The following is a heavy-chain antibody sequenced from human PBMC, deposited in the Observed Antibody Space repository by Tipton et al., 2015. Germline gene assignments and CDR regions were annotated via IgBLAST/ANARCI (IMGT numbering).Heavy chain of an antibody. J-gene: IGHJ4*02. CDR3: ARERENSYGSFDH. Sequence: TLSLTCTVSGSSISSSSYYWAWIRQPPGKGLEWIGSLYFSGSTYYNPSLKSRVTISIDRFKNQFSLKLSSVTAADTAVYYCARERENSYGSFDHWGQGSLVTVSS. V-gene: IGHV4-39*02. CDR1: GSSISSSSYY. CDR2: LYFSGST. D-gene: IGHD3-16*01.